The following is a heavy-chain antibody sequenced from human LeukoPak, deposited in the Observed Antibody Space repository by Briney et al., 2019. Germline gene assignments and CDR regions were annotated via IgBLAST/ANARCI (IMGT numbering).Heavy chain of an antibody. D-gene: IGHD6-19*01. Sequence: GGSLRLSCAASGFTFSTYNMNWVRQAPGKGLEWVSSITSSSSYIYYADSVKGRFTISRDNAKSSLYLQMNSLRAEDTALYYCARLIGSGWSGGIDYWGQGTLVTVSS. CDR1: GFTFSTYN. CDR3: ARLIGSGWSGGIDY. J-gene: IGHJ4*02. CDR2: ITSSSSYI. V-gene: IGHV3-21*04.